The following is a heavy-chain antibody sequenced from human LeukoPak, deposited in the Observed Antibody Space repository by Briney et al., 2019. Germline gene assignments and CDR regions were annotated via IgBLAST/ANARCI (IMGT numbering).Heavy chain of an antibody. CDR2: IYYSGST. CDR1: GGSISSGGYY. V-gene: IGHV4-31*03. D-gene: IGHD6-13*01. J-gene: IGHJ4*02. CDR3: ATYSSSWWFYFDY. Sequence: PSQTLSLTCTVSGGSISSGGYYWSWIRQHPGKGLEWIGYIYYSGSTYYNPSLKSRVTISVDTSKNQFSLKLSSVTAADTAVYYCATYSSSWWFYFDYWGQGTLVTVS.